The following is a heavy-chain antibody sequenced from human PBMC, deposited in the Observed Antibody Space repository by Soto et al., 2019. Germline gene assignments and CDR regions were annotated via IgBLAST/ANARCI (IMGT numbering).Heavy chain of an antibody. D-gene: IGHD3-10*01. V-gene: IGHV1-8*01. J-gene: IGHJ5*02. CDR3: ARGRFTMVRGVMGWFDP. CDR1: GYTFTSYD. CDR2: MNPNSGNT. Sequence: QVQLVQSGAEVKKPGASVKVSCKASGYTFTSYDINWVRQATGQGLEWMGWMNPNSGNTGYAQKFQGRVTMTRNTSISTVYMELSSLRSEDTAVYYCARGRFTMVRGVMGWFDPWGQGTLVTVSS.